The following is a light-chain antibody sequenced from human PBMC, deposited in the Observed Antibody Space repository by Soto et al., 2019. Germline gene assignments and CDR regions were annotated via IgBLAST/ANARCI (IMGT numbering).Light chain of an antibody. CDR2: DVS. CDR3: HQYANYPQT. J-gene: IGKJ1*01. Sequence: EIVLTQSPGTLSLSPGERATLSCRASQSVPKNYLAWYQQDPGQPPRLLVYDVSLRATGIPDRFSGGGSGTDFTLTISRLEPEDFAFYYCHQYANYPQTFGQGTKIEIK. CDR1: QSVPKNY. V-gene: IGKV3-20*01.